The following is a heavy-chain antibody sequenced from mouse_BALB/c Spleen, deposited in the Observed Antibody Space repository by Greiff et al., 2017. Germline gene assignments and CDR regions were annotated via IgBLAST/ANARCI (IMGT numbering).Heavy chain of an antibody. Sequence: EVKLEESGPGLVKPSQSLSLTCTVTGYSITSDYAWNWIRQFPGNKLEWMGYISYSGSTSYNPSLKSRISITRDTSKNQFFLQLNSVTTEDTATYYCARQTATPYAMDYWGQGTSVTVSS. J-gene: IGHJ4*01. CDR1: GYSITSDYA. D-gene: IGHD1-2*01. CDR2: ISYSGST. V-gene: IGHV3-2*02. CDR3: ARQTATPYAMDY.